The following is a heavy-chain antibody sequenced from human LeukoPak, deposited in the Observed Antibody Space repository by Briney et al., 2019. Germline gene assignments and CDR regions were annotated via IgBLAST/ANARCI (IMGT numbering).Heavy chain of an antibody. J-gene: IGHJ3*02. Sequence: SVTLSLTCAVYGGSFSGYYWSWIRQPPGKGLEWLGEINHSGSTNYNPSLKSRVTISVDTSKNQFSLKLSSVTAADTAVYYCARGRCSAWWMGTAFDIWGQGTMVTVSS. V-gene: IGHV4-34*01. CDR2: INHSGST. CDR3: ARGRCSAWWMGTAFDI. D-gene: IGHD2-8*01. CDR1: GGSFSGYY.